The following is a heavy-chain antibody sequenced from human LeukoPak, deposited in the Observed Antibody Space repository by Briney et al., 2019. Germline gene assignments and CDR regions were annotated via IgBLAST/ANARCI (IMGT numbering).Heavy chain of an antibody. D-gene: IGHD6-6*01. Sequence: SETLSLTCTVSGGSISSYYWSWIRQPPGKGLEWIGYIYYSGSTNYNPSLKSRVTISIDTSKNQFSLKLSSVTAADTAVYYCARLSIAALSTPDYWGQGTLVTVSS. CDR1: GGSISSYY. V-gene: IGHV4-59*01. J-gene: IGHJ4*02. CDR3: ARLSIAALSTPDY. CDR2: IYYSGST.